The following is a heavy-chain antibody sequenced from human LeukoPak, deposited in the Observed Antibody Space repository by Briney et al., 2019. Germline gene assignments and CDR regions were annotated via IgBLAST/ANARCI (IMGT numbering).Heavy chain of an antibody. D-gene: IGHD5-18*01. CDR3: ARVVDTAMVGGDMDV. V-gene: IGHV4-39*07. Sequence: SETLSLTCTVSGGSISSSSYYWGWIRQPPGKGLEWIGSIYYSGSTYYNPSLKSRVTISVDTSKNQFSLKLSSVTAADTAVYYCARVVDTAMVGGDMDVWGKGTTVTVSS. J-gene: IGHJ6*03. CDR2: IYYSGST. CDR1: GGSISSSSYY.